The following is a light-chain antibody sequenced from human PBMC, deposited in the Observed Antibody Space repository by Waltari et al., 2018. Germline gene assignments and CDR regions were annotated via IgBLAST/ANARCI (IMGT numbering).Light chain of an antibody. CDR1: SSDVGSYNL. V-gene: IGLV2-23*01. Sequence: QSALTQPTSVSGSPGQSITISCTGTSSDVGSYNLVSWYQQSPGIAPKLMILSDRFSGSKSDNTASLTISGLQAEDEADYYCCSYAPGNTYVFGTGTKVTVL. CDR3: CSYAPGNTYV. J-gene: IGLJ1*01.